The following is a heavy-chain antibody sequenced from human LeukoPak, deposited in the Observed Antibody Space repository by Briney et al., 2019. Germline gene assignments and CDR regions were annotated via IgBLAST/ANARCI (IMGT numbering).Heavy chain of an antibody. CDR1: GFTFSTYW. CDR3: ARDPYSGSYGDYYYYYMDV. V-gene: IGHV3-7*01. J-gene: IGHJ6*03. D-gene: IGHD1-26*01. CDR2: IKQDGSEK. Sequence: GGSLRLSCAASGFTFSTYWMSWVRQAPGKGLEWVANIKQDGSEKYYVDSVKGRFTISRDNARNSLYLQMNSLRAEDTAVYYCARDPYSGSYGDYYYYYMDVWGKETTVTISS.